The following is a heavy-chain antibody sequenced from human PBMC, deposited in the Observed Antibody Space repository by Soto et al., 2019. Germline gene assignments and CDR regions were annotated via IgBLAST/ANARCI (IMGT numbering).Heavy chain of an antibody. V-gene: IGHV3-30*18. CDR3: AEDDLYSGSYSAFDI. CDR2: ISYDGSNK. Sequence: PGGSLRLSCAASGFTFSSYGKHWVRQAPGKGLEWVAVISYDGSNKYYADSVKGRFTISRDNSKNTLYLQMNSLRAEDTAVYYCAEDDLYSGSYSAFDIWGQGTMVTVSS. J-gene: IGHJ3*02. D-gene: IGHD1-26*01. CDR1: GFTFSSYG.